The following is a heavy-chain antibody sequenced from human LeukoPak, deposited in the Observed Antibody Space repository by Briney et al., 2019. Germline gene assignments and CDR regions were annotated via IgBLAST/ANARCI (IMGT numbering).Heavy chain of an antibody. CDR1: GYTLTELS. V-gene: IGHV1-24*01. Sequence: GASVKVSCKASGYTLTELSMHWVRQAPGKGLEWMGGFDPEDGETIYAQKFQGRVTMTEDTSTDPAYMELSSLRSEDTAVYYCAVPTTVTTSGGAFDIWGQGTMVTVSS. D-gene: IGHD4-11*01. CDR3: AVPTTVTTSGGAFDI. CDR2: FDPEDGET. J-gene: IGHJ3*02.